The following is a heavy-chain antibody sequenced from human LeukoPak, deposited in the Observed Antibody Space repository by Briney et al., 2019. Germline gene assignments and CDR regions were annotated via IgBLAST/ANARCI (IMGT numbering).Heavy chain of an antibody. CDR2: INSDGSGT. D-gene: IGHD4-23*01. V-gene: IGHV3-74*01. CDR1: GFTFSNYW. J-gene: IGHJ5*01. Sequence: GGSLRLSCAASGFTFSNYWMPWVRQAPGKGLVWVSRINSDGSGTTYAAYVRGRFTISRDNAKNTLYLQVNSLRAEDTAVYYCARTEGTVAYDSWGQGTLVTVSS. CDR3: ARTEGTVAYDS.